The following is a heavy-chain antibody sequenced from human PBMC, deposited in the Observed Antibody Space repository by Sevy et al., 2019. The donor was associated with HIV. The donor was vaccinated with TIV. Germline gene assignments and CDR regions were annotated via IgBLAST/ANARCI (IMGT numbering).Heavy chain of an antibody. CDR2: ISGSGGST. CDR1: GFTFSSYA. D-gene: IGHD3-22*01. V-gene: IGHV3-23*01. J-gene: IGHJ4*02. Sequence: GGSLRLSCAASGFTFSSYAMSWVRQAPGKGLEWVSAISGSGGSTYYADSVKGRFTISRDNSKNTLYLQMNSLRAEDTALYYCAKDQERDYYDSSGYLSHWGQGTLVTVSS. CDR3: AKDQERDYYDSSGYLSH.